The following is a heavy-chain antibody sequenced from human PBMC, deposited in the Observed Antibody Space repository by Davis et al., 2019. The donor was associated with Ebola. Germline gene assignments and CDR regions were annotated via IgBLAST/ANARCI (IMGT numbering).Heavy chain of an antibody. D-gene: IGHD2/OR15-2a*01. CDR2: FGTGGDT. CDR1: EFIFRNYV. J-gene: IGHJ3*02. Sequence: GESLKISCETSEFIFRNYVLCWLRHAPGTGLHRVSSFGTGGDTHYADPVKGWFAISRDNSRGTLYLQRNSLRVEDSAIYYCVKDSSNIWFDIWGQGTLVTDSS. V-gene: IGHV3-23*01. CDR3: VKDSSNIWFDI.